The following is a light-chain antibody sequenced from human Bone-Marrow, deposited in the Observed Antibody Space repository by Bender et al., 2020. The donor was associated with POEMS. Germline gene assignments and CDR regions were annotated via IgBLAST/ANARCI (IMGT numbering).Light chain of an antibody. J-gene: IGLJ1*01. V-gene: IGLV2-8*01. CDR1: SSDIGAYHY. CDR3: SSYAGSNNYV. CDR2: EVN. Sequence: QPALTQPPSASGSPGQSVTISCTGTSSDIGAYHYVSWYQHHPGKAPKLLIYEVNKRPSGVPDRFSASKSGNTASLTVSGLQADDEADYYCSSYAGSNNYVFGTGTKVTVL.